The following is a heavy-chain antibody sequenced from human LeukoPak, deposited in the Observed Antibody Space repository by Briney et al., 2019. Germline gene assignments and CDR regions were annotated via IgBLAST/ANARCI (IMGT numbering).Heavy chain of an antibody. CDR1: GFTFNSYA. V-gene: IGHV3-23*01. CDR2: ISGSGGDT. Sequence: GSLRLSCAASGFTFNSYAMIWVRQAPGKGLEWVSGISGSGGDTHYAESVKGRFTISRDNSKNTLYLQMNSLRAEDTAVYNCAKGDFYGSGRDYYYYMDVWGKGTTVTISS. D-gene: IGHD3-10*01. J-gene: IGHJ6*03. CDR3: AKGDFYGSGRDYYYYMDV.